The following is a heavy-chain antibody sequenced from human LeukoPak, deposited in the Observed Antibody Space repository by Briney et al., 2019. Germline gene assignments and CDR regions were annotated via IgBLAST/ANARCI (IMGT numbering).Heavy chain of an antibody. J-gene: IGHJ4*02. CDR2: ISYDGVNI. D-gene: IGHD3-22*01. Sequence: PGRSLRLSCAASGFTFITSAMHWVRQGPGKGLEWVAVISYDGVNIYYADSVKGRFTISRENSKNTLYLQMHSLRAEDTAVYYCARPITTYYYDSSGPFEYWGQGTLVTVSS. V-gene: IGHV3-30*04. CDR3: ARPITTYYYDSSGPFEY. CDR1: GFTFITSA.